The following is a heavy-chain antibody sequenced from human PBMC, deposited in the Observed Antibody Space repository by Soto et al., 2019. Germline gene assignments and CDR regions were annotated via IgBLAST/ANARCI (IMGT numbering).Heavy chain of an antibody. CDR1: GFTFSSYS. Sequence: GGSLRLSCAASGFTFSSYSMNWVRQAPGKGLEWASYISGSSSMIYYADSVKGRFTISRDNAKNSLYLQMNSLRAEDTAVYYCARDLNPRQEMLYALLGYWGQGTLVTVSS. J-gene: IGHJ4*02. CDR2: ISGSSSMI. CDR3: ARDLNPRQEMLYALLGY. D-gene: IGHD2-8*01. V-gene: IGHV3-48*01.